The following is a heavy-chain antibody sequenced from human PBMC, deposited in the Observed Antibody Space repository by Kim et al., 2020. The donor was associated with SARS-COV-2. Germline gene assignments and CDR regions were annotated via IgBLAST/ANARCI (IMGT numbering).Heavy chain of an antibody. Sequence: ASVKVSCKASGYIFSNYGVSWVRQAPGQGLEWMGWVSTYNGRTNYAQKLRGRVTMTTDTSTSTDYMELRSLTSDDTAVFYCARDYFETSGVVYDVFEIWGQATMVTVSS. V-gene: IGHV1-18*04. CDR2: VSTYNGRT. CDR1: GYIFSNYG. J-gene: IGHJ3*02. D-gene: IGHD3-22*01. CDR3: ARDYFETSGVVYDVFEI.